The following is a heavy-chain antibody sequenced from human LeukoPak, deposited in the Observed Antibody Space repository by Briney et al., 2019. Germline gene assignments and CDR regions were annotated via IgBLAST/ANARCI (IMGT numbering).Heavy chain of an antibody. CDR1: GFSFSDYY. V-gene: IGHV3-11*06. J-gene: IGHJ3*02. CDR3: ARDGKAAAVDAFDI. D-gene: IGHD6-13*01. CDR2: ISSSSSYT. Sequence: GGSLRLSCAVSGFSFSDYYMSWIRQAPGKGLEWVSYISSSSSYTNYADSVKGRFTISRDNAKNSLYLQINSLRAVDTAVYYCARDGKAAAVDAFDIWGQGTMVTVSS.